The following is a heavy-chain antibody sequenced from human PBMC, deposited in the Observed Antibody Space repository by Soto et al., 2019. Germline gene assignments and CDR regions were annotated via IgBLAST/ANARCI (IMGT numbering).Heavy chain of an antibody. CDR1: GYTFTSYA. V-gene: IGHV1-18*01. D-gene: IGHD5-18*01. J-gene: IGHJ4*02. CDR3: ARDTALALPDA. Sequence: QVQLVQSGTEVKKPGASVKVSCKASGYTFTSYAISWVRQAPGQGLEWMGWINPYNGNTNYAQKLQGRVTMTTDTATSTAYMELSRLLSDDTAVYYCARDTALALPDAWGQGTLVTVSS. CDR2: INPYNGNT.